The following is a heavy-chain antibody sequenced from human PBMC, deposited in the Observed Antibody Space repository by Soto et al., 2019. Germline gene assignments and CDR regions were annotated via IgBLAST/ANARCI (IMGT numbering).Heavy chain of an antibody. Sequence: ASVKVSCKASGYTFTGYYMHWVRQAPGQGLEWMGWIDPNSGGTNYAQKFQGRVTMTWDTSISTAFMELSRLRSDDTAVYYCASPGYTYAWGYYYYYYGMDVWGQGTNVTVSS. CDR2: IDPNSGGT. CDR1: GYTFTGYY. CDR3: ASPGYTYAWGYYYYYYGMDV. V-gene: IGHV1-2*02. J-gene: IGHJ6*02. D-gene: IGHD5-18*01.